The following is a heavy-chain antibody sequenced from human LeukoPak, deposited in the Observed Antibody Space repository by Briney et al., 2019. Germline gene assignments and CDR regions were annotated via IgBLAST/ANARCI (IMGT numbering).Heavy chain of an antibody. V-gene: IGHV3-33*01. CDR2: IWYDGSNK. Sequence: GRSLRLSCAASGFTFSSYGMHWVRQAPGKGLEWVAVIWYDGSNKYYADSVKGRFTISRDNSKNTLYLQMNSLRAEDTAVYYCARDRGYSGYDQSFDYWGQGTLVTVSS. CDR3: ARDRGYSGYDQSFDY. CDR1: GFTFSSYG. J-gene: IGHJ4*02. D-gene: IGHD5-12*01.